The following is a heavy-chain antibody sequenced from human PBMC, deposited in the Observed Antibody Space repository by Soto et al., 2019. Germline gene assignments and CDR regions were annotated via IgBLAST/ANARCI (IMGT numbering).Heavy chain of an antibody. Sequence: SETLSLTCAVYGGSFSGYYWTWIRQPPGTGLEWIGEINHSGSTNYNPSLKSRVTISVDTSKNQFSLKLSSVTAADTAVYYCASAVGYCSSTSCYWTPRYYFDYWGQGTLVTVSS. D-gene: IGHD2-2*01. J-gene: IGHJ4*02. V-gene: IGHV4-34*01. CDR3: ASAVGYCSSTSCYWTPRYYFDY. CDR2: INHSGST. CDR1: GGSFSGYY.